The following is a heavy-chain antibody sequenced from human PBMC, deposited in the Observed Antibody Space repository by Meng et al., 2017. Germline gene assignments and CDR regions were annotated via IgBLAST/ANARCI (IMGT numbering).Heavy chain of an antibody. Sequence: EGPLVVTGGGLTQLGGSLRLSCAASGLTVSRNDLSWVRQAPGKGLEWVSVIYSGGSTYYADSVKGRFTISRDNSKNTLYLQMNSLRAEDTAVYYCARDLGYWGQGTLVTVSS. CDR1: GLTVSRND. J-gene: IGHJ4*02. CDR3: ARDLGY. D-gene: IGHD3-16*01. CDR2: IYSGGST. V-gene: IGHV3-53*02.